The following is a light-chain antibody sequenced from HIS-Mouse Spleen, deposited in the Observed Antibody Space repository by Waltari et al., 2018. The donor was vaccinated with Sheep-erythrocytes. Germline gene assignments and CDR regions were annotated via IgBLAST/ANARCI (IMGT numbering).Light chain of an antibody. CDR1: QSVSSN. CDR2: GAS. V-gene: IGKV3-15*01. Sequence: EIVMTQSPATLSVSPGVRATLSCRASQSVSSNLAWYQQKPGQAPRLLIYGASTRATGIPARFSGSGSGTEFTFTISSMQSEDFAVYYCQQYNNWPPGTFGQGTKVEIK. J-gene: IGKJ1*01. CDR3: QQYNNWPPGT.